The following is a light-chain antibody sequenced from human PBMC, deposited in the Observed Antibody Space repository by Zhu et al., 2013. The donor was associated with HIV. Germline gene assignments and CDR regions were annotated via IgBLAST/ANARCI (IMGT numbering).Light chain of an antibody. V-gene: IGKV1-5*01. CDR2: DAS. J-gene: IGKJ2*01. Sequence: DIQMTQSPSTLSASVGDRVTITCRASQSISTWLAWYQEKPGKAPNLLIYDASNLQSGVPSRFSGSGSGTDFTLTISSLQPEDFATYYCLQDYNFPYTFGQGTKLEIK. CDR1: QSISTW. CDR3: LQDYNFPYT.